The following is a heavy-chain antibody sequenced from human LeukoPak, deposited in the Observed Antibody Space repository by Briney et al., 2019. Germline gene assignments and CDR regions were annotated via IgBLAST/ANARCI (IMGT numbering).Heavy chain of an antibody. J-gene: IGHJ4*02. D-gene: IGHD3-9*01. CDR1: GYTFITYY. CDR2: INPSGGST. CDR3: AKGDLLTGYSAPVGDY. Sequence: ASVKVSCKASGYTFITYYMHWVRQAPGQGLEWMGIINPSGGSTTYAQKFQGRVTMTMDTSKRTVYMELSSLRSEDTAVYYCAKGDLLTGYSAPVGDYWGQGPLVTVSS. V-gene: IGHV1-46*01.